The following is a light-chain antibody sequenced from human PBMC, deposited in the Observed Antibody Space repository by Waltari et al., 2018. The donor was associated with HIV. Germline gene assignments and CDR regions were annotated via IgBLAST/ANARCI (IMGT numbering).Light chain of an antibody. J-gene: IGKJ5*01. V-gene: IGKV3-11*01. CDR2: DAT. Sequence: EIVLTQSPATLSLSPGERATLSCRASQSLSNYLAWHQQKPGQAPRLLIFDATFSAAGIPARFRGSGSGTDFTLTISSLEPEDSAVYYCQQRSNSVTFGQGTRLEIK. CDR1: QSLSNY. CDR3: QQRSNSVT.